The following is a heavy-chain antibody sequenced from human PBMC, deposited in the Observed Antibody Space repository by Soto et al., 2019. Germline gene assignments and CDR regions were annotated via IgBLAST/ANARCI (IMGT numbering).Heavy chain of an antibody. V-gene: IGHV3-21*01. CDR2: ISSSSSYI. CDR3: ARDQVVVVPAAIYYYGMDV. CDR1: GFTFSSYS. D-gene: IGHD2-2*01. Sequence: GGSLRLSCAASGFTFSSYSMNWVRQAPGKGLEWVSSISSSSSYIYYADSVKGRFTISRDNAKNSLYLQMNSLRAEDTAVYYCARDQVVVVPAAIYYYGMDVWGQGTTVT. J-gene: IGHJ6*02.